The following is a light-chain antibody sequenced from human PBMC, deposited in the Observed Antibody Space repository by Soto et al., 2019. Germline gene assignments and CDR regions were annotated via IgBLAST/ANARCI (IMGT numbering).Light chain of an antibody. CDR1: QSVSSN. J-gene: IGKJ1*01. CDR2: GAS. CDR3: QQSNNWPWT. Sequence: EIVMTQSPATLSVSPGERATLSCRASQSVSSNLAWYQQKPGQAPRLLIYGASTRATGIPARFSGSGSGTEFTLTISSLQSEDFAVYYCQQSNNWPWTCGQGTKVEIK. V-gene: IGKV3-15*01.